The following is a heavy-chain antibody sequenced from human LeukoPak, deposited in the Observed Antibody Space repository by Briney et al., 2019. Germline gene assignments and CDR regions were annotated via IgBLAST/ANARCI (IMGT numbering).Heavy chain of an antibody. CDR2: IYSGGST. D-gene: IGHD6-19*01. V-gene: IGHV3-66*01. Sequence: PGGSLRLSCAASGFTVSSNYMSWVRQAPGKGLEWVSVIYSGGSTYYADSVKGRFTISRDNSKNTLYLQMNSLRAEDTAVYYCARDRRSSGWSYWYFDLWGRGTLVTVSS. J-gene: IGHJ2*01. CDR3: ARDRRSSGWSYWYFDL. CDR1: GFTVSSNY.